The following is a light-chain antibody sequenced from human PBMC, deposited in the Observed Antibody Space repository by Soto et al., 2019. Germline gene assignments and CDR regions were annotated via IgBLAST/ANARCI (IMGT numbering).Light chain of an antibody. V-gene: IGKV3-15*01. CDR1: QNVAGD. CDR2: RTS. J-gene: IGKJ1*01. CDR3: QKYNGRSS. Sequence: RVTTQSPATLSVSPGERATLSCRASQNVAGDLAWYQQKPGQAPRLLIYRTSTRATGIPARFSGSGSGTEFTLTISSLQSEDFAVYYCQKYNGRSSFGQGTKVEIK.